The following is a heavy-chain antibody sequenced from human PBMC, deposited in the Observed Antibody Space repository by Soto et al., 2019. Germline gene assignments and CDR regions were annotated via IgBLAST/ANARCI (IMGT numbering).Heavy chain of an antibody. J-gene: IGHJ3*02. CDR1: GDSINNGDCY. CDR3: AREKEDDSGDYNAFDI. V-gene: IGHV4-31*03. Sequence: QVQLQESGPGLVKPSQTLSLTCTVSGDSINNGDCYWSWLRQLPGKGLEWIGYIYYSATKYYNPSLKSRVSMSVDTSKNQFSLNLTSVTAADTAVYYFAREKEDDSGDYNAFDIWGQGTVVTVSS. CDR2: IYYSATK. D-gene: IGHD4-17*01.